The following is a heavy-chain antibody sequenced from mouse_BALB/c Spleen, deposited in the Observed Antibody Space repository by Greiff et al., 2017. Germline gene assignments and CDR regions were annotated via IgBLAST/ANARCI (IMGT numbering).Heavy chain of an antibody. CDR2: FHPYNDDT. CDR1: GYTFTTYP. Sequence: VQLQQSGAELVKPGASVTMSCKAFGYTFTTYPIEWMKQNHGKSLEWIGNFHPYNDDTKYNEKFKGKAKLTVEKSSSTVYLELSRLTSDDSAVYYCARGYFGKGGLMDYWGQGTSVTVSS. J-gene: IGHJ4*01. V-gene: IGHV1-47*01. CDR3: ARGYFGKGGLMDY. D-gene: IGHD1-1*01.